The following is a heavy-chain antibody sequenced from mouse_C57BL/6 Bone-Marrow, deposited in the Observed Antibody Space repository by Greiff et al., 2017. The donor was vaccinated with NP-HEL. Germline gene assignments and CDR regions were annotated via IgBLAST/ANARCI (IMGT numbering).Heavy chain of an antibody. CDR2: IYPGDGDT. CDR1: GYAFSSSW. V-gene: IGHV1-82*01. Sequence: VMLVESGPELVKPGASVKISCKASGYAFSSSWMNWVKQRPGKGLEWIGRIYPGDGDTNYNGKFKGKATLTADKSSSTAYMQLSSLTSEDSAVYFCASYYGSSPHWYFDVWGTGTTVTVSS. J-gene: IGHJ1*03. D-gene: IGHD1-1*01. CDR3: ASYYGSSPHWYFDV.